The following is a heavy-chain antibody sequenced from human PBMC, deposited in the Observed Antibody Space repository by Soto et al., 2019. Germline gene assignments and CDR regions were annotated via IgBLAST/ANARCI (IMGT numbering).Heavy chain of an antibody. V-gene: IGHV1-69*06. CDR1: GGTFSSYA. CDR3: ARDNSLYCSSTSCYSGYYYGMDV. D-gene: IGHD2-2*01. CDR2: IIPIFGTA. J-gene: IGHJ6*02. Sequence: ASVKVSCKASGGTFSSYAISWVRQAPGQGLEWMGGIIPIFGTANYAQKFQGRVTITADKSTSTAYMELSSLRSEDTAVYYCARDNSLYCSSTSCYSGYYYGMDVWGQGTTVTVSS.